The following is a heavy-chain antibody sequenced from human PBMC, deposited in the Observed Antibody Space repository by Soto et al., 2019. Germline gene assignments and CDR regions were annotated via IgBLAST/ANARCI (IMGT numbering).Heavy chain of an antibody. Sequence: SETLSLTCAVSGGSISSGGYSWSWIRQPPGKGLEWIGYIYHSGSTYYNPSLKSRVTISVDRSKNQFSLKLSSVTAADTAVYYCPVSNYDFWSGYSNWFDPWGQGTRVTVSS. CDR2: IYHSGST. V-gene: IGHV4-30-2*01. CDR3: PVSNYDFWSGYSNWFDP. J-gene: IGHJ5*02. D-gene: IGHD3-3*01. CDR1: GGSISSGGYS.